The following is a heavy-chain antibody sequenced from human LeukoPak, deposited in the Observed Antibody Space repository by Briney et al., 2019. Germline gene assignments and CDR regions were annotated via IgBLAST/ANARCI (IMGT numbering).Heavy chain of an antibody. CDR1: GFTFSSYS. CDR2: ISSSSSYI. CDR3: ARSPTLYNWFDP. J-gene: IGHJ5*02. Sequence: GGSLRLSCAASGFTFSSYSMNLVRQAPGKGLEWVSPISSSSSYIYYADSVKGRFTISRDNAKNSLYLQMNSLRAEDTAVYYCARSPTLYNWFDPWGQGTLVTVSS. V-gene: IGHV3-21*01.